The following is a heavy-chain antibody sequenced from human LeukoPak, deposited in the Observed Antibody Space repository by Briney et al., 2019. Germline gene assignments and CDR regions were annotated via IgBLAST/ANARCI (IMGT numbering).Heavy chain of an antibody. V-gene: IGHV3-30*18. CDR3: AKDRRGAVVRGPNLDY. D-gene: IGHD3-10*01. Sequence: GGSLRLSCAASGFTFSSYGMHWVRQAPGKGLEWEAVIPYDGSNKYYADSVKGRFTISRDNSKNTLYLQMNSLRAEDTAVYYCAKDRRGAVVRGPNLDYWGQGTLVTVSS. CDR2: IPYDGSNK. CDR1: GFTFSSYG. J-gene: IGHJ4*02.